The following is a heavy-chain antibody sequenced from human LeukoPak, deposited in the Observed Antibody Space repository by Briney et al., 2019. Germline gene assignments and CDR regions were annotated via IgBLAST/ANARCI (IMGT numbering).Heavy chain of an antibody. Sequence: GALRLSCAASGFTLSSYAMSWVRQAPGKGLEWVSAISGSGGSTYYADSVKGRFTISRDNSKNTLYLQMNSLRAEDTAVYYCAKDRVATTWGVDYWGQGTLVTVSS. CDR1: GFTLSSYA. J-gene: IGHJ4*02. V-gene: IGHV3-23*01. CDR2: ISGSGGST. CDR3: AKDRVATTWGVDY. D-gene: IGHD5-12*01.